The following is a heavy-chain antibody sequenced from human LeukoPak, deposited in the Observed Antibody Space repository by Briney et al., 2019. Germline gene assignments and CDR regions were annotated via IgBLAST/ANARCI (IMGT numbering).Heavy chain of an antibody. V-gene: IGHV4-59*01. J-gene: IGHJ4*02. CDR1: GGSISSYY. CDR3: ARVPYDSSGYSGYFDY. Sequence: SETLSLTCTVSGGSISSYYWSWIRQPPGKGLEWIGYIYYSGSTNYNPSLKSRVTISVDTSKNQFSLKLSSVTAADTAVYYCARVPYDSSGYSGYFDYWGQGTLVTVSS. CDR2: IYYSGST. D-gene: IGHD3-22*01.